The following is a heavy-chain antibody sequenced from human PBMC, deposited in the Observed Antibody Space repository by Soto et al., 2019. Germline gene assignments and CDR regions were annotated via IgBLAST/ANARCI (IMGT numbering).Heavy chain of an antibody. V-gene: IGHV1-2*02. D-gene: IGHD1-26*01. CDR2: INPNSGGT. Sequence: QVQLVQSGAEVKKPGASVKGSCKASGYTFTGYYMHWVRQAPGQGLEWMGWINPNSGGTNYAQKFQGRVTMTRDTSISTAYLELSRLRSDDTAVYYCARGCRIEGALSYYYGMDVWGQGTTVTVSS. CDR1: GYTFTGYY. J-gene: IGHJ6*02. CDR3: ARGCRIEGALSYYYGMDV.